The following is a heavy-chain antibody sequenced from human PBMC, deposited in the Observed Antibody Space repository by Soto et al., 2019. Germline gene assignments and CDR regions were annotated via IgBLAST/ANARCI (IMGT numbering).Heavy chain of an antibody. V-gene: IGHV3-11*05. CDR1: GFTFSDYY. CDR2: ISSSSSYT. D-gene: IGHD5-12*01. Sequence: QVQLVESGGGLVKPGGSLRLSCAASGFTFSDYYMSWIRQAPGKGLEWVSYISSSSSYTNYADSVKGRFTISRDNAKNTLYLQMNSLRADDTAVYYCARDHHRYSGYDYVDYWGQRTLVTVSS. J-gene: IGHJ4*02. CDR3: ARDHHRYSGYDYVDY.